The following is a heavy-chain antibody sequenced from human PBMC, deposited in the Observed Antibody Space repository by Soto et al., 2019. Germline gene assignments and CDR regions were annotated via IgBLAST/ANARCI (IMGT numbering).Heavy chain of an antibody. D-gene: IGHD3-10*01. CDR3: ASLGTYYYGSGSYFDY. J-gene: IGHJ4*02. V-gene: IGHV4-39*01. CDR1: GGSISSSSYY. CDR2: IYYSGST. Sequence: SETLSLTCTVSGGSISSSSYYWGWIRQPPGKGLEWIGSIYYSGSTYYNPSLKSRVTISVDPSKNHFSLELSSVTAADTAVYYCASLGTYYYGSGSYFDYWGQGTLVTVSS.